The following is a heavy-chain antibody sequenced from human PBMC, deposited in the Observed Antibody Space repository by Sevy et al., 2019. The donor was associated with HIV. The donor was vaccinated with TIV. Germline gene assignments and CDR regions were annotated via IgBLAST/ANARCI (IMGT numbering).Heavy chain of an antibody. CDR3: AKDTGSGRIYFDS. CDR1: GFTFSNYA. CDR2: ISGSTGTT. J-gene: IGHJ4*02. V-gene: IGHV3-23*01. D-gene: IGHD3-10*01. Sequence: GGSLRLSCAASGFTFSNYAMTWVRQAPGKGLEWVSSISGSTGTTYYADSVKGRFTISRDNSKNTLYLQINSLRAEDTAVYSCAKDTGSGRIYFDSWGQGTPVTVSS.